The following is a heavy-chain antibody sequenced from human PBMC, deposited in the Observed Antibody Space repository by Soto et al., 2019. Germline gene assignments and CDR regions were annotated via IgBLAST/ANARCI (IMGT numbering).Heavy chain of an antibody. CDR2: IYYSGST. V-gene: IGHV4-31*03. J-gene: IGHJ6*01. Sequence: TLSLTCTVSGGSISSGGYYWSWIRQHPGKGLEWIGYIYYSGSTYYNPSLKSRVTISVDTSKNQFSLKLSSVTAADTAVYYCARDPFTYDSLTGSPSGGMDVWGQGTTVTVSS. CDR1: GGSISSGGYY. CDR3: ARDPFTYDSLTGSPSGGMDV. D-gene: IGHD3-9*01.